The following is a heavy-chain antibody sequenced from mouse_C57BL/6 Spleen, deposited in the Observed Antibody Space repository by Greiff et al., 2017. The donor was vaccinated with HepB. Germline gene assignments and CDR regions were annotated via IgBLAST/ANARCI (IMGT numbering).Heavy chain of an antibody. Sequence: EVQGVESGGDLVKPGGSLKLSCAASGFTFSSYGMSWVRQTPDKRLEWVATISSGGSYTYYPDSVKGRFTISRDNAKNTLYLQMSSLKSEDTAMYYCARHYDYGGFAYWGQGTLVTVSA. V-gene: IGHV5-6*01. CDR1: GFTFSSYG. D-gene: IGHD2-4*01. CDR3: ARHYDYGGFAY. CDR2: ISSGGSYT. J-gene: IGHJ3*01.